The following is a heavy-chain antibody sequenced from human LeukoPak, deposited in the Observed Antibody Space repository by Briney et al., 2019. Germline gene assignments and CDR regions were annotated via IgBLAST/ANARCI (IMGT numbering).Heavy chain of an antibody. CDR1: GFTFSSYA. D-gene: IGHD4-17*01. CDR3: AKDRTTVPTALDY. J-gene: IGHJ4*02. Sequence: PGGSLRLSCAASGFTFSSYAMRWVRQAPGKGLEWVSAISVGGVGTHYADSVKGRFTISRDNSKNTLYLQMDSLRAEDTAVYYCAKDRTTVPTALDYWGQGTLVTVSS. V-gene: IGHV3-23*01. CDR2: ISVGGVGT.